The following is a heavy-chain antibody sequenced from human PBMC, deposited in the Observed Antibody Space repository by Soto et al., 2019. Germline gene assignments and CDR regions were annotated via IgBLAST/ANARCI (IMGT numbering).Heavy chain of an antibody. J-gene: IGHJ6*02. CDR3: ATLRIAAAGTEGDYYYYGMDV. CDR1: GFTFSSYS. Sequence: EVQLVESGGGLVKPGGSLRLSCAASGFTFSSYSMNWVRQAPGKGLEWVSSISSSSSYIYYADSVKGRFTISRDNAKNSLYLKMNSLRAEDTAVYYCATLRIAAAGTEGDYYYYGMDVWGQGTTVTVSS. D-gene: IGHD6-13*01. V-gene: IGHV3-21*01. CDR2: ISSSSSYI.